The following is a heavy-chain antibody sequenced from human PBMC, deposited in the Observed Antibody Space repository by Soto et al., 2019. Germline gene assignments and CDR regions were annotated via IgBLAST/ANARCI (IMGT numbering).Heavy chain of an antibody. CDR3: AREEAVPIERWFDP. J-gene: IGHJ5*02. V-gene: IGHV4-30-4*08. Sequence: TLSLTCTVSGGSISTTNHYWNWIRQPPGKGLEWIGFISYSGTTYYNPSLKSRITISLDTSKNQFSLKLSSVTAADTAVYYCAREEAVPIERWFDPWGQGALVT. CDR2: ISYSGTT. CDR1: GGSISTTNHY. D-gene: IGHD2-15*01.